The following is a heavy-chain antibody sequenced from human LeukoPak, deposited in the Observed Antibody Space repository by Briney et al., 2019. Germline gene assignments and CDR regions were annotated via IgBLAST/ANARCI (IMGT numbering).Heavy chain of an antibody. J-gene: IGHJ4*02. CDR1: GGSISSSSYY. Sequence: SETLSLTCTVSGGSISSSSYYWGWIRQPPGKGLEWIGSIYYSGSTYYNPSLKSRVTISVDTSKNQFSLKLSSVTAADTAVYYCARHTFYYYDSSGYYERPFDYWGQGILVTVSS. CDR3: ARHTFYYYDSSGYYERPFDY. D-gene: IGHD3-22*01. V-gene: IGHV4-39*01. CDR2: IYYSGST.